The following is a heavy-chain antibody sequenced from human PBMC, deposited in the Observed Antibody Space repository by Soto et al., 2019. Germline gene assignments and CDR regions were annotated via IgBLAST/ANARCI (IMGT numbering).Heavy chain of an antibody. CDR3: ASNVEMATIDAFDI. CDR1: GYSFTSYW. CDR2: IDPSDSYT. D-gene: IGHD5-12*01. Sequence: GESLKISCKGSGYSFTSYWISWVRQLPVKSLERTGRIDPSDSYTNYSPSFHRHVTISADKSISTAYLQWSSRKASETAMYYCASNVEMATIDAFDIWGQGTMVTDSS. V-gene: IGHV5-10-1*01. J-gene: IGHJ3*02.